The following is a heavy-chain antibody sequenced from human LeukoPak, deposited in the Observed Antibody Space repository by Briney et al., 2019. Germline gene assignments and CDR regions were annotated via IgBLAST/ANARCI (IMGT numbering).Heavy chain of an antibody. CDR2: INRDGSVK. D-gene: IGHD3-22*01. J-gene: IGHJ3*02. CDR3: ARDLSPADSGHYLDAFDI. CDR1: GFNFGNYW. V-gene: IGHV3-7*01. Sequence: GESLRLSCVGSGFNFGNYWMTWDRQAPGKGLEWVANINRDGSVKNYVDSVKGRFTISRDKAKSSLFLQANSLRAEDTAVYYCARDLSPADSGHYLDAFDIWGQGTMVTVSS.